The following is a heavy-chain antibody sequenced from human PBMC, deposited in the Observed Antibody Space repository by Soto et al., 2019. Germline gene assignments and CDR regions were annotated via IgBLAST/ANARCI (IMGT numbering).Heavy chain of an antibody. CDR2: INPNSGGT. Sequence: GASVKVSCKASGYTFTGYYVHWVRQAPGQGLEWMGWINPNSGGTNYAQKFQGWVTMTRDTSISTAYMELSRLRSDDTAVYYCARDCGGVRKTRYYYYYGMDGWGQGTTVTVSS. CDR1: GYTFTGYY. CDR3: ARDCGGVRKTRYYYYYGMDG. V-gene: IGHV1-2*04. D-gene: IGHD3-3*01. J-gene: IGHJ6*02.